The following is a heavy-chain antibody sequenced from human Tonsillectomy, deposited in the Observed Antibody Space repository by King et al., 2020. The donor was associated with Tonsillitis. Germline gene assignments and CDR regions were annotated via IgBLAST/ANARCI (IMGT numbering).Heavy chain of an antibody. J-gene: IGHJ3*02. Sequence: VQPVESGGGLVQPGGSLKLSCAASGFTFSGSAMHWVRQASGKGLEWVGHIRSKANSYATAYAASVKGRFTISRDDSKNTAYLQMNSLKTEDTAVYYCQTTEGAFDIWGQGTMVTVSS. CDR2: IRSKANSYAT. V-gene: IGHV3-73*02. CDR3: QTTEGAFDI. D-gene: IGHD4-17*01. CDR1: GFTFSGSA.